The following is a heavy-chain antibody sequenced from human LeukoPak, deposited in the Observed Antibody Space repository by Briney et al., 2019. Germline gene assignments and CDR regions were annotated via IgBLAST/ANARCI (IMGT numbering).Heavy chain of an antibody. D-gene: IGHD5-18*01. Sequence: SVKVSCKASGYNFFTYGITWVRQAPGQGLEWMGGIIPIFGTANHAQKFQGRVTITADESTSTAYMELNSLRSEDTAVYYCARHCGIQLWLSAGYWGQGTLVTVTS. CDR2: IIPIFGTA. CDR1: GYNFFTYG. CDR3: ARHCGIQLWLSAGY. V-gene: IGHV1-69*13. J-gene: IGHJ4*02.